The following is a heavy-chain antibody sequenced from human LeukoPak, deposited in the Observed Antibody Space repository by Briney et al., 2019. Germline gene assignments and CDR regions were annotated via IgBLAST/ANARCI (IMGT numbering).Heavy chain of an antibody. CDR2: IYYSGST. J-gene: IGHJ4*02. CDR1: GGSISSSSYY. Sequence: PSETLSLTCTVSGGSISSSSYYWGWIRQPPGKGLEWIGSIYYSGSTYYNPSLKSRVTISVDTSKNQFSLKLSSVTAADTAVYYCARTAVAGTNEVADYWGQGTLVTVSS. V-gene: IGHV4-39*07. CDR3: ARTAVAGTNEVADY. D-gene: IGHD6-19*01.